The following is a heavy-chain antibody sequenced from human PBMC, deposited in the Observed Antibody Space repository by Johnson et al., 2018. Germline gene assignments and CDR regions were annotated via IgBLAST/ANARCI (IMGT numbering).Heavy chain of an antibody. Sequence: VQLVQSGGGVVQPGRSLRLSCAASGFTVSSNYMSWVRQAPGKGLEWVSVIYSGGHTYYAASVKGRFPIPRDNAKNSVYLQMNSLRDEDTALYYCARDQSRDDYGDQGGAFDIWGQGTMVTVSS. D-gene: IGHD4-17*01. CDR3: ARDQSRDDYGDQGGAFDI. CDR1: GFTVSSNY. V-gene: IGHV3-66*01. CDR2: IYSGGHT. J-gene: IGHJ3*02.